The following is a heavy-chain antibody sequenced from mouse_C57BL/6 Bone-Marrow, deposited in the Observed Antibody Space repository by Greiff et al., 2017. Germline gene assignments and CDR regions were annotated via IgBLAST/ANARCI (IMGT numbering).Heavy chain of an antibody. D-gene: IGHD3-2*02. CDR3: ARESSGYAMDY. CDR1: GYTFTSYW. Sequence: VKLQESGAELVMPGASVKLSCKASGYTFTSYWMHWVKQRPGQGLEWIGEIDPSDSYTNYNQKFKGKSTLTVDKSSSTAYMQLSSLTSEDSAVYYCARESSGYAMDYWGQGTSVTVSS. J-gene: IGHJ4*01. CDR2: IDPSDSYT. V-gene: IGHV1-69*01.